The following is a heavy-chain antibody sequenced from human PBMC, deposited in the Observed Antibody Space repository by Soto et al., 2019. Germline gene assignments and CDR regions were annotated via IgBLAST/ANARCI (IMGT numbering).Heavy chain of an antibody. D-gene: IGHD3-16*01. J-gene: IGHJ5*02. CDR3: ARPEGSRGGWFDP. CDR2: IYYSGST. V-gene: IGHV4-39*01. CDR1: GGSISSSSYY. Sequence: QLQLQESGPGLVKPSETLSLTCTVSGGSISSSSYYWGWIRQPPGKGLEWIGSIYYSGSTYYNPSLKSRVTISVDTSKNQFSLKLSSVTAADTAVYYCARPEGSRGGWFDPWGQGTLVTVSS.